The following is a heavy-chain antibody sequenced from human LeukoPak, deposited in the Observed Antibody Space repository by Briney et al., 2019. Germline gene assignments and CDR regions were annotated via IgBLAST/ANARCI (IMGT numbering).Heavy chain of an antibody. Sequence: PGGSLRLSCAASGFTFSNYWMSWVRQAPGKGLEWVANTHGSEKYYVDSVKGRFTITRDNAKNSLYLQMNSLRAEDTAVYYCARETPYGSLTFDYWGQGTLVTVSS. CDR3: ARETPYGSLTFDY. CDR2: THGSEK. CDR1: GFTFSNYW. J-gene: IGHJ4*02. V-gene: IGHV3-7*03. D-gene: IGHD3-10*01.